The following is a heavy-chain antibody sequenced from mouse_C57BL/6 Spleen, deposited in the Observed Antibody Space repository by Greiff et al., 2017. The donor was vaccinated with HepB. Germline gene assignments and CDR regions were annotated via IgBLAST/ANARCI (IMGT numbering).Heavy chain of an antibody. D-gene: IGHD1-2*01. V-gene: IGHV7-4*01. Sequence: EVQWVDSGGGLVQPGASLRLSCAASGFTFTDYYMSWVRQPPGKAPEWLALIRNKANGYTTEYTASVKGRFTISRDNSQNILYLHMNTLRAEDSATYYCVKARTAGAMDYWGQGTSVTVSS. CDR2: IRNKANGYTT. CDR3: VKARTAGAMDY. CDR1: GFTFTDYY. J-gene: IGHJ4*01.